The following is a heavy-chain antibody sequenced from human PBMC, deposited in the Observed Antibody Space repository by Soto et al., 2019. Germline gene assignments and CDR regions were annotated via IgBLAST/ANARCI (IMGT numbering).Heavy chain of an antibody. J-gene: IGHJ4*02. D-gene: IGHD3-22*01. CDR3: ARDRAYDSSGYFGSVFDY. V-gene: IGHV1-18*01. Sequence: ASVKVSCKASGYTFTSYGISWVRQAPGQGLEWMGWINAYNGNTNYAQKLQGRVTMTTDTSTSTAYMELRSLRSDDTAVYYCARDRAYDSSGYFGSVFDYWGQGTLVTVSS. CDR1: GYTFTSYG. CDR2: INAYNGNT.